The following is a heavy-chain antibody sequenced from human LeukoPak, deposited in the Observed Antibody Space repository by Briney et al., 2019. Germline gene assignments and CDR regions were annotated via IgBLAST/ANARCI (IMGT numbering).Heavy chain of an antibody. V-gene: IGHV1-18*01. D-gene: IGHD1-26*01. J-gene: IGHJ6*03. CDR1: GYTFTSYG. CDR3: ARGRGEIIVGAKGRYYYMDV. Sequence: GASVKVSCKASGYTFTSYGISWVRQAPGQGLEWMGWISAYNGNTNYAQKLQGRVTMTTDTSTSTAYMELRSLRSDDTAVYYCARGRGEIIVGAKGRYYYMDVWGKGTTVTISS. CDR2: ISAYNGNT.